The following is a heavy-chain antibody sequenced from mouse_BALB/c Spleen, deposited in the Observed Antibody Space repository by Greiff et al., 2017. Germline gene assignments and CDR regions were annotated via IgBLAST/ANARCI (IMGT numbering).Heavy chain of an antibody. CDR2: ISDGGSYT. V-gene: IGHV5-4*02. CDR3: ARDLGYGSSYAMDY. D-gene: IGHD1-1*01. J-gene: IGHJ4*01. CDR1: GFTFSDYY. Sequence: KVVESGGGLVKPGGSLKLSCAASGFTFSDYYMYWVRQTPEKRLEWVATISDGGSYTYYPDSVKGRFTISRDNAKNNLYLQMSSLKSEDTAMYYCARDLGYGSSYAMDYWGQGTSVTVSS.